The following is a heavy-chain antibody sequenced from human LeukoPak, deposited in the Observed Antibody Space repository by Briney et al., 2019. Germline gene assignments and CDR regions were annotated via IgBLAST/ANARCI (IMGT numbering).Heavy chain of an antibody. CDR1: GGSISSGGYS. V-gene: IGHV4-30-2*01. Sequence: SETLSLTCAVSGGSISSGGYSWSWIRQPPGKGLEWIGYIYHSGSTYYNPSLKSRVTISVDRSKNQFSLKLSSVTAADTAVYYCARRFLDCYFDYWGQGTLVTVSS. J-gene: IGHJ4*02. CDR3: ARRFLDCYFDY. D-gene: IGHD3/OR15-3a*01. CDR2: IYHSGST.